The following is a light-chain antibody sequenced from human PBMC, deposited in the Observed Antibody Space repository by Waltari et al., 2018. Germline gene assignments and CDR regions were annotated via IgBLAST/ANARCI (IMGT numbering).Light chain of an antibody. CDR1: QTVGTH. J-gene: IGKJ3*01. CDR2: NAS. CDR3: QHRDNWLFT. Sequence: EIVLTQSPVTLSLSPGARATLPCRASQTVGTHLAWYQHKPGQAPRLLIYNASLRASGIPARFSGSGSGTDFTLTISHLEPEDFAFYYCQHRDNWLFTFGPGTKVEVK. V-gene: IGKV3-11*01.